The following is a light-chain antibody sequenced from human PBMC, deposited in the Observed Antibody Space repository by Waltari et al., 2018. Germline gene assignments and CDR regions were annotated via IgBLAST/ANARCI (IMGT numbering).Light chain of an antibody. CDR2: DAS. Sequence: LVLTQSPVTLSLSPGERATFSCRANLRVSGTFLARYQQRHGQAPRRLIYDASNRAAGSPGRFSGSESGTEFTFTIDSLEPEDFAVYFCQLYGSSGGYTFGQGTRLEI. J-gene: IGKJ2*01. CDR3: QLYGSSGGYT. V-gene: IGKV3-20*01. CDR1: LRVSGTF.